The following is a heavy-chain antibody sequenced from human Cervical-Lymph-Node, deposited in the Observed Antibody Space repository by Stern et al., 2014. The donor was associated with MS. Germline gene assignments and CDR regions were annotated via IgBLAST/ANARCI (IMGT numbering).Heavy chain of an antibody. D-gene: IGHD6-13*01. CDR3: ANVDSIATAVTPVLGY. J-gene: IGHJ4*02. Sequence: EVQLVESGGGVVQPGGSLRLSCAASGFTFSSYAMSWVRQAPGQGLEWVSAISSTRGSTCYADSVKGRFTISRDNSKNTLYLQMNSLRAEDTAVYYCANVDSIATAVTPVLGYWGQGTLVTVSS. CDR1: GFTFSSYA. V-gene: IGHV3-23*04. CDR2: ISSTRGST.